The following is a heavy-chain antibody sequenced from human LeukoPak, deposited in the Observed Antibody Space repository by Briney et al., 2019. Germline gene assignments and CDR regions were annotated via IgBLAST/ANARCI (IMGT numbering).Heavy chain of an antibody. CDR2: IWFDGSKK. Sequence: GGSLRLSCAASGFTFSNAWMSWVRQAPGKGLEWVAVIWFDGSKKYYADSVKGRFTISRDNSKKTLYLQMNSLRAEDTAVYYCAKEGRMIVVGNYYSMDVWGKGTTVTVSS. CDR1: GFTFSNAW. J-gene: IGHJ6*03. D-gene: IGHD3-22*01. V-gene: IGHV3-33*06. CDR3: AKEGRMIVVGNYYSMDV.